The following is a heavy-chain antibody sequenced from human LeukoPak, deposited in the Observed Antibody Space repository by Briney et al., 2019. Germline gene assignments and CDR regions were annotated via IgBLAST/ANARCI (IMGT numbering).Heavy chain of an antibody. V-gene: IGHV3-23*01. CDR2: SGGSGNDA. D-gene: IGHD2-15*01. J-gene: IGHJ3*02. CDR3: ARRGGSKGWGAFDI. Sequence: GGSLRLSCVASGFTFRNHAMNWVRQAPGKGLEWVSTSGGSGNDAYYGDSVKGRFTISRDNSKNTLYLQMNSLSRADTALYYCARRGGSKGWGAFDIWGQGTMVTVSS. CDR1: GFTFRNHA.